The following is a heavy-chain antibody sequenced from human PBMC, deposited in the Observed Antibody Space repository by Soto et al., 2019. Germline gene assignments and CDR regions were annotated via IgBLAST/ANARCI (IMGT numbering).Heavy chain of an antibody. CDR2: IWYDGSNK. CDR3: ARDYDGGDHRFDS. D-gene: IGHD2-21*02. Sequence: QVQLVESGGGVVQPGRSLRLSCATSGFTFSNYGMHWVRQAPGKGLEWVAVIWYDGSNKYYADSVKGRFTISRDNSKNTLYLQMDSLRAEDTAVYYCARDYDGGDHRFDSWGQGTLVTVSS. CDR1: GFTFSNYG. V-gene: IGHV3-33*01. J-gene: IGHJ4*02.